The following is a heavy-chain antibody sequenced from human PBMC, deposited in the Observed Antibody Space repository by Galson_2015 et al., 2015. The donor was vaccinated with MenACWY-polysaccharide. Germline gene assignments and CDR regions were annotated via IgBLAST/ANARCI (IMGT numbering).Heavy chain of an antibody. D-gene: IGHD2-8*01. CDR2: IEGDASGT. CDR1: GFTFSNYA. CDR3: AKDGVSANGVYDWFDP. J-gene: IGHJ5*02. Sequence: SLRLSYAASGFTFSNYAMSWVRQAPGKGLEWVSTIEGDASGTFYADSVKGRFTISKDNSKNTLYLQMNSLRAGDTATYFCAKDGVSANGVYDWFDPWGQGTLVTVSS. V-gene: IGHV3-23*01.